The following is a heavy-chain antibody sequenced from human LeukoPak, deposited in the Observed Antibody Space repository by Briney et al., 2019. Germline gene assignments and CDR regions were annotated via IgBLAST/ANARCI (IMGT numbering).Heavy chain of an antibody. CDR1: GGSISSSSYY. V-gene: IGHV4-39*07. Sequence: PSETLSLTCTVSGGSISSSSYYWGWIRQPPGKGLEWIGSIYYSGSTYYNPSLKSRVTISVDTSKNQFSLKLSSVTAADTAVYYCARAVYDYVWGSYGFDYWGQGTLVTVSS. D-gene: IGHD3-16*01. J-gene: IGHJ4*02. CDR3: ARAVYDYVWGSYGFDY. CDR2: IYYSGST.